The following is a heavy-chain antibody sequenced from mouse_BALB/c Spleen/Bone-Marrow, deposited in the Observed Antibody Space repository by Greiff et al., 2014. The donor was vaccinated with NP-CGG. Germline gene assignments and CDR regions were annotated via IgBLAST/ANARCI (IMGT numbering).Heavy chain of an antibody. CDR1: GYAFTNYL. V-gene: IGHV1-54*03. D-gene: IGHD3-3*01. J-gene: IGHJ4*01. CDR2: INPGSGGT. Sequence: QVQLQQSGAELVRPGTSVKVSCKASGYAFTNYLIEWVKQRPGQGLEWIGVINPGSGGTNYNEKFKGKATLTADKSSSTAYMQLSSLTSDDAAVYCWARRDDAMDDGGQGTSGTVAA. CDR3: ARRDDAMDD.